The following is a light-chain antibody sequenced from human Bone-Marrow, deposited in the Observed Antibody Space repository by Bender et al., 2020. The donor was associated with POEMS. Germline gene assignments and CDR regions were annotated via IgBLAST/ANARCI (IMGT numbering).Light chain of an antibody. CDR2: DVS. CDR3: ATWDDSLNGVV. V-gene: IGLV2-14*03. J-gene: IGLJ2*01. Sequence: QSALTQPASMSGSPGQSITISCTGTSSDVGGYNHVSWYQQHPGKAPKLMIYDVSNRPSGVSHRFSGSKSGYTASLTISGLQSEDEADYYCATWDDSLNGVVFGGGTKLTVL. CDR1: SSDVGGYNH.